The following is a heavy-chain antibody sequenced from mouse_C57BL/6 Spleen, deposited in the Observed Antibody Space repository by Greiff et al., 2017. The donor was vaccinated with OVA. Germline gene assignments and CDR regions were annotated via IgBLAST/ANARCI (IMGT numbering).Heavy chain of an antibody. CDR2: IDPETGGT. CDR1: GYTFTDYE. Sequence: QVQLKESGAELVRPGASVTLSCKASGYTFTDYEMHWVKQTPVHGLEWIGAIDPETGGTAYNQKFKGKAILTADKSSSTAYMELRSLTSEDSAVYYCTRFEVSAMDYWGQGTSVTVSS. CDR3: TRFEVSAMDY. J-gene: IGHJ4*01. V-gene: IGHV1-15*01.